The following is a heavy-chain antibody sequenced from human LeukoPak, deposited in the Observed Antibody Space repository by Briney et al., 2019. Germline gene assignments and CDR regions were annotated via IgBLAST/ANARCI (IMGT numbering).Heavy chain of an antibody. CDR1: GGSISSGGYY. CDR2: IYYSGST. CDR3: ARDRALGYCSSTSCYYYGMDV. D-gene: IGHD2-2*01. V-gene: IGHV4-31*03. J-gene: IGHJ6*02. Sequence: SQTLSLTCTVSGGSISSGGYYWIWIRQHPGQGLEWIGYIYYSGSTYYNPSLKSRVTISVDTSKNQFSLKLSSVTAADTAVYYCARDRALGYCSSTSCYYYGMDVWGQGTTVTVSS.